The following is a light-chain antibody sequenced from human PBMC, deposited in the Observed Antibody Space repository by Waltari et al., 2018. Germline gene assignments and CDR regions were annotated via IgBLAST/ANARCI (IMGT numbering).Light chain of an antibody. Sequence: QLLLTQSPSASASLGASVKLTCTLSSGHSNYAIAWHQQQPDKGPRYLMKVNRDGSHSKGDGIPDRFSGSSSGAERYLTISSLQSEDEADYYCQTGGFGIWVFGGGTKLTVL. V-gene: IGLV4-69*01. CDR2: VNRDGSH. J-gene: IGLJ3*02. CDR3: QTGGFGIWV. CDR1: SGHSNYA.